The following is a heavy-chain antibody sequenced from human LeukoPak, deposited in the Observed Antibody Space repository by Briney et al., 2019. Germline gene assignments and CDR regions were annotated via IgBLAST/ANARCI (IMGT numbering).Heavy chain of an antibody. CDR1: GYTFTGYS. CDR2: INPNSGGT. V-gene: IGHV1-2*02. Sequence: ASVKVSCKASGYTFTGYSMHWVRQAPGQGLEWMGWINPNSGGTNYAQKFQGRVTMTRDTSISTAYMELSRLRADDTAVYYCARGCSSTSCYTRNWFDPWGQGTLVTVSS. D-gene: IGHD2-2*02. J-gene: IGHJ5*02. CDR3: ARGCSSTSCYTRNWFDP.